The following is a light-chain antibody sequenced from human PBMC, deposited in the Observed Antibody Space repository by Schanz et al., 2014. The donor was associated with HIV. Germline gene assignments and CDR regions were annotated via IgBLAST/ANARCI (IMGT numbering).Light chain of an antibody. V-gene: IGKV3-20*01. J-gene: IGKJ5*01. Sequence: ETVLTQSPGSLSLSPGERATLSCRASQSLGGSQLAWYQHKPGQAPRLLIYGASNRATGIPDRFSGGGSGTDFTLTISRLEPEDSAVYYCQQYGGSPLITFGQGTRLEI. CDR3: QQYGGSPLIT. CDR2: GAS. CDR1: QSLGGSQ.